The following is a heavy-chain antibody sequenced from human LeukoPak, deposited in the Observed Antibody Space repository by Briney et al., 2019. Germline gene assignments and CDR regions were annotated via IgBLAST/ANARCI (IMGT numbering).Heavy chain of an antibody. J-gene: IGHJ4*02. CDR1: GFIFTNYF. CDR3: ATDRGWRTSGYYLYYFEY. V-gene: IGHV3-7*01. CDR2: IKHDGSEK. D-gene: IGHD3-3*01. Sequence: GGSLRLSCAASGFIFTNYFMSWVRQAPGPGLERVAIIKHDGSEKYYVDSVRGRFTISRGNTRNSLYLQMSSLRAEDTAVYYCATDRGWRTSGYYLYYFEYWGQGTLVAYSS.